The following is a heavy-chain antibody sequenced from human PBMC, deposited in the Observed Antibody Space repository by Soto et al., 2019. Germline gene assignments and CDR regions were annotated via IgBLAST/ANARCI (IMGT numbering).Heavy chain of an antibody. Sequence: ASVKVSCKVSGYTLTELSMHWVRQAPGKGLEWMGGFDPEDGETIYAQKFQGRVTMTEDTSTDTAYMELSSLRSEDTAVYYCAKVRELGGYFDYWGQGTLVTVSS. J-gene: IGHJ4*02. V-gene: IGHV1-24*01. CDR1: GYTLTELS. CDR3: AKVRELGGYFDY. D-gene: IGHD3-10*01. CDR2: FDPEDGET.